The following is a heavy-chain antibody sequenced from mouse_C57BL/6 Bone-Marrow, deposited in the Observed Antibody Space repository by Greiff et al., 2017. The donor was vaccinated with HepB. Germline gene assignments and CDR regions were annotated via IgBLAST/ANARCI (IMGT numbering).Heavy chain of an antibody. CDR3: APYYYGSRFYFDY. J-gene: IGHJ2*01. D-gene: IGHD1-1*01. CDR1: GYTFTDYY. V-gene: IGHV1-26*01. CDR2: INPNNGGT. Sequence: VQLQQSGPELVKPGASVKISCKASGYTFTDYYMNWVKQSHGKSLEWIGDINPNNGGTSYNQKFKGKATLTVDKSSSTAYMELRSLTSEDSAVYYWAPYYYGSRFYFDYWGQGTTLTVSS.